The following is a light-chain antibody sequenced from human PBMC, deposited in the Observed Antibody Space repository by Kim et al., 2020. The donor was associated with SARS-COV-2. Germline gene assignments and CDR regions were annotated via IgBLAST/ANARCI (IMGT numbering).Light chain of an antibody. CDR2: AAS. CDR3: QKYNSAPWT. V-gene: IGKV1-27*01. J-gene: IGKJ1*01. CDR1: QDISNY. Sequence: ASVGDRITITCRASQDISNYVAWYQQKPGKVPKLLIYAASTLQSGVSFRFSGSGSGTAFTLTISSLQPEDVATYYCQKYNSAPWTFGQGTKVDIK.